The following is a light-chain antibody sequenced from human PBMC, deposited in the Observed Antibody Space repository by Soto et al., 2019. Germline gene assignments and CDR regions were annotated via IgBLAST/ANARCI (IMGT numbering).Light chain of an antibody. CDR2: EVS. CDR3: SSYVGSNNMV. CDR1: SSDVGGYNY. J-gene: IGLJ2*01. Sequence: QSALTQPPSASGSPGQSVTISCTGTSSDVGGYNYVSWHQQHPGKAPKLMIYEVSKRPSGVPDRFSGSKSGNTASLTVSGLQAEDEADYYCSSYVGSNNMVFGGGTKLTVL. V-gene: IGLV2-8*01.